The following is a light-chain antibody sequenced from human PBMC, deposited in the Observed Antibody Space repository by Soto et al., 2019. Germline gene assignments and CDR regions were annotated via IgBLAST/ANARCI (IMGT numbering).Light chain of an antibody. J-gene: IGLJ1*01. V-gene: IGLV2-8*01. CDR2: EVS. CDR1: SSDIGAYNY. CDR3: QSYDSSLSGYV. Sequence: QSALTQPPSASGSPGQSVTISCTGTSSDIGAYNYVSWYQQYPGKAPKLIIYEVSQRPSGVPDRFSGSKSGNTASLTVSGLQLEDEADYYCQSYDSSLSGYVFGTGTKLTGL.